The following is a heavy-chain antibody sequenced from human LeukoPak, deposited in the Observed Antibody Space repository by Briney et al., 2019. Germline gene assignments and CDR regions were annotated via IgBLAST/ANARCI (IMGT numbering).Heavy chain of an antibody. CDR2: ISAYNGNT. V-gene: IGHV1-18*01. Sequence: ASVKVSCEPSGYTFTIYGISWVRQAPGQGLEWMGWISAYNGNTNYAQKLQGRVTMTTDTSTSTAYMELRSLRSDDTAVYYCARIYCSGGSCYKLCDYWGQGTLVTVSS. CDR1: GYTFTIYG. D-gene: IGHD2-15*01. CDR3: ARIYCSGGSCYKLCDY. J-gene: IGHJ4*02.